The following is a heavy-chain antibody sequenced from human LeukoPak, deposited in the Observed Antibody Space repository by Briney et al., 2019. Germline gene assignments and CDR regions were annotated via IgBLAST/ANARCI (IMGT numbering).Heavy chain of an antibody. J-gene: IGHJ4*02. Sequence: SQTLSLTCTVSGGSISSGSYYWSWIRQPAGKGLDWIGRIYTSGSTNYNPSLKSRVTISVDTSKNQFSLKLSSVTAADTAVYYCARKFFVRGVPQYYLDYWRQGTLVTVSS. V-gene: IGHV4-61*02. D-gene: IGHD3-10*02. CDR1: GGSISSGSYY. CDR3: ARKFFVRGVPQYYLDY. CDR2: IYTSGST.